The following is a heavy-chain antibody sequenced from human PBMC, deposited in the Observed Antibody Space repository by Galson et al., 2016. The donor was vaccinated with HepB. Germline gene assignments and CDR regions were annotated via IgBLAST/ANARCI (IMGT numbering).Heavy chain of an antibody. CDR2: IYPGDSDT. D-gene: IGHD4-17*01. CDR3: ATQGAYGDYWRWYVDL. J-gene: IGHJ2*01. V-gene: IGHV5-51*03. CDR1: GYSFATYW. Sequence: QSGAEVKKAGESLKISCEGSGYSFATYWIGWVRQMPGKGLEWMGIIYPGDSDTRYSPPFKSQVTLSAEKSISTAYLQVSSLKASDPAMYYCATQGAYGDYWRWYVDLWGRGTLVTVSS.